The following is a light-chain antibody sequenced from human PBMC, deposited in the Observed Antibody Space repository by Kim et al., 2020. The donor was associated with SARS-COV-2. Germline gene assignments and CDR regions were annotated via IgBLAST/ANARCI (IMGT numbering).Light chain of an antibody. V-gene: IGLV2-14*03. CDR2: SVT. CDR3: SSYTSTFTWV. CDR1: SSDIGAFDF. J-gene: IGLJ3*02. Sequence: GQSITISCTGSSSDIGAFDFISWFQQHPGKAPELIIYSVTKRPSGVSDRFSGSRSGDTASLTISGLQAEDEALYFCSSYTSTFTWVFGGGTQLTVL.